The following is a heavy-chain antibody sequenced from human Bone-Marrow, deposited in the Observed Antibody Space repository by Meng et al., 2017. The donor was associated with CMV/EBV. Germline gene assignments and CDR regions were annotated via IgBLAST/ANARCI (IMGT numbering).Heavy chain of an antibody. V-gene: IGHV1-2*02. CDR1: GYTFTGHY. CDR3: AGGSPRRAKYSSTWYDSFDI. J-gene: IGHJ3*02. CDR2: INPNSGGT. Sequence: ASVKVSCKASGYTFTGHYMHWVRQAPGQGLEWMGSINPNSGGTTYAQKFQGRVTMSRDTSISIGYMEVNRLRSDDTAVYYCAGGSPRRAKYSSTWYDSFDIWGQGTKVTVSS. D-gene: IGHD6-13*01.